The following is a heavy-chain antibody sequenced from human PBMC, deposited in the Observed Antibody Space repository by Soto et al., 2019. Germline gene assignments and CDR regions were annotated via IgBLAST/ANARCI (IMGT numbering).Heavy chain of an antibody. Sequence: PSQTLSLTSAISGDSVSSNIATWNWSRQSPSRGLEWLGRTYYKSKWYNDYAVSVKSRITINPDTSKNQFSLQLKSVTPEDTAVYYCAREVDAGPSWFDPWGQGTLVTVSS. CDR3: AREVDAGPSWFDP. J-gene: IGHJ5*02. D-gene: IGHD1-26*01. CDR1: GDSVSSNIAT. V-gene: IGHV6-1*01. CDR2: TYYKSKWYN.